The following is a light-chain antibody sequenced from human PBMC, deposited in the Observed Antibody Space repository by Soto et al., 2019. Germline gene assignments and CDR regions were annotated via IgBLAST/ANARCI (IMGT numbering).Light chain of an antibody. CDR3: QNFDSAPQT. CDR2: GAS. J-gene: IGKJ1*01. CDR1: QTINNY. Sequence: DIQMTQSPSTLSASVGDRVTITCRASQTINNYLNWYQQKPGKAPKCLIYGASNLQSGVPSRFRGGGSGTEFTLTISSLQPEDVATYYCQNFDSAPQTFGQGTKVDI. V-gene: IGKV1-27*01.